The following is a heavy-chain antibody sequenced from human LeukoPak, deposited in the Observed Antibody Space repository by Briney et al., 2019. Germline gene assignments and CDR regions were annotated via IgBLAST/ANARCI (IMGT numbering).Heavy chain of an antibody. V-gene: IGHV1-2*02. J-gene: IGHJ4*02. Sequence: ASVKVSCKASGYTFTGYYMHWVRQAPGQGLEWMGWINPNSGGTNYAQKFQGRVTMTRDTSISTAHMELSRLRSDDTAVYYCARSILEWLLPDYWGQGTLVTVSS. CDR3: ARSILEWLLPDY. CDR1: GYTFTGYY. D-gene: IGHD3-3*01. CDR2: INPNSGGT.